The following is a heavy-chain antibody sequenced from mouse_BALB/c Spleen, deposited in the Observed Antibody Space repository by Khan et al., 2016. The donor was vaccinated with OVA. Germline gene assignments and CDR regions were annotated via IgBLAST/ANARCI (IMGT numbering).Heavy chain of an antibody. D-gene: IGHD2-12*01. CDR2: ISSGGSYT. CDR1: GFTFSSYG. J-gene: IGHJ4*01. Sequence: EVELVESGGDLVKPGGSLKLSCAASGFTFSSYGMSWVRQTPDKRLEWVAVISSGGSYTYYPDSLKGRFTISRDNAKNTLYLQMSSLKSEDTAMYYCARQSSYYDGYVMDYWGQGTSVTVSS. CDR3: ARQSSYYDGYVMDY. V-gene: IGHV5-6*01.